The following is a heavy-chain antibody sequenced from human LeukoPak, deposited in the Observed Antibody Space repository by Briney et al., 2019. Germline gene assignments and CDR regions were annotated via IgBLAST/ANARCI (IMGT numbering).Heavy chain of an antibody. CDR3: AKDREGYCSGGSCYLDY. Sequence: GGSLRLSCAASGFTFSSYAMSWVRQAPGKGLEWVSAISGSGGSTYYADSVKGRFTISRDNSKNTLYLQMNSLRAEDTAVYYCAKDREGYCSGGSCYLDYWAREPWSPSPQ. D-gene: IGHD2-15*01. J-gene: IGHJ4*02. V-gene: IGHV3-23*01. CDR1: GFTFSSYA. CDR2: ISGSGGST.